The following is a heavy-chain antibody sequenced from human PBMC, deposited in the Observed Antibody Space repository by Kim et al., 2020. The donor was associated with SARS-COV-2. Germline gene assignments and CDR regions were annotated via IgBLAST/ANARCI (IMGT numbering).Heavy chain of an antibody. J-gene: IGHJ5*02. CDR3: AIGDYYGSGSYGFDP. Sequence: SETLSLTCAVYGGSFSGYYWSWIRQPPGKGLEWIGEINHSGSTNYNPSLKSRVTISVDTSKNQFSLKLSSVTAADTAVYYCAIGDYYGSGSYGFDPWGQGTLVTVSS. CDR2: INHSGST. CDR1: GGSFSGYY. D-gene: IGHD3-10*01. V-gene: IGHV4-34*01.